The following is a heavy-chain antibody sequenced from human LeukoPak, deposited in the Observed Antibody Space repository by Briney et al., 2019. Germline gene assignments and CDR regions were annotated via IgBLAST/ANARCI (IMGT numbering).Heavy chain of an antibody. CDR3: TRQLEPH. CDR1: GFSFSTFW. D-gene: IGHD1-1*01. J-gene: IGHJ4*02. V-gene: IGHV3-7*01. CDR2: INQDGSEK. Sequence: PGGSLRLSCAASGFSFSTFWMGWVREAPGRGLEWVANINQDGSEKYYVDSVKGRFTISRDNAKNSLYLQMNSLKAEDTAVYYCTRQLEPHWGQGTLVTVSS.